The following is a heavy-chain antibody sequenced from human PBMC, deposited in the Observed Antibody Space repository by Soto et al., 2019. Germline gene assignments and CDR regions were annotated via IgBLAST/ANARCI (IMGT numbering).Heavy chain of an antibody. J-gene: IGHJ4*02. CDR3: ARGPAARITIFGVVIPSFDY. V-gene: IGHV4-61*01. Sequence: SETLSLTCTVSGGSVSSGSYYWSWIRQPPGKGLEWIGYIYYSGSTNYNPSLKSRVTISVDTSKNQFSLKLSSVTAADTAVYYCARGPAARITIFGVVIPSFDYWGQGTLVTVSS. D-gene: IGHD3-3*01. CDR2: IYYSGST. CDR1: GGSVSSGSYY.